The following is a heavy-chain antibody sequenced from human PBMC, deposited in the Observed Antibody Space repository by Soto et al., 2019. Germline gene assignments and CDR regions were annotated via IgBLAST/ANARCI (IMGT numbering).Heavy chain of an antibody. CDR2: ISWNSGSI. D-gene: IGHD6-19*01. Sequence: GGSLRLSCAASGFTFDDYAMHWVRQAPGKGLEWVSGISWNSGSIGYADSVKGRFTISRDNAKNSLYLQMNSLRAGDTALYYCAKDGTLAGTTYYYGMDVWGQGTTVTVSS. CDR1: GFTFDDYA. J-gene: IGHJ6*02. CDR3: AKDGTLAGTTYYYGMDV. V-gene: IGHV3-9*01.